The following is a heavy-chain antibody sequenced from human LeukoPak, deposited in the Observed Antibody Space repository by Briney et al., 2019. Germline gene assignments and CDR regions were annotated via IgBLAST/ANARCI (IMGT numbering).Heavy chain of an antibody. CDR1: GYTFTSYG. CDR3: ARITQTDYDFDY. D-gene: IGHD4-17*01. Sequence: ASVKVSCKASGYTFTSYGISWVRQAPGQGLEWMGWISTYNGNTDFAQKLQGRVTMTTDTSTSTAYMELRNLRSDDTAAYYCARITQTDYDFDYWGQGTLVIVSS. CDR2: ISTYNGNT. J-gene: IGHJ4*02. V-gene: IGHV1-18*01.